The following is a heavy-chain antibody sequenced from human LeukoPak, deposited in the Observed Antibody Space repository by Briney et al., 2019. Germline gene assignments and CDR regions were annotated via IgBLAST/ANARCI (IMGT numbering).Heavy chain of an antibody. D-gene: IGHD5-12*01. V-gene: IGHV4-59*01. CDR1: GGSISSYY. CDR3: ARVLGRPPVVATIDY. Sequence: SETLSLTCTVSGGSISSYYWSWIRQPPGKGLEWIGYIYYSGSTNYNTSRKSRVTISVDTSKNQFSLKLSSVTAADTAVYYCARVLGRPPVVATIDYWGQGTLVTVSS. CDR2: IYYSGST. J-gene: IGHJ4*02.